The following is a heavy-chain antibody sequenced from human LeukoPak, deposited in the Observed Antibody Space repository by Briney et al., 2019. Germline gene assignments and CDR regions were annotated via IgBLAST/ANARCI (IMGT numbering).Heavy chain of an antibody. CDR2: IYHSGST. CDR1: VYSISSGYY. V-gene: IGHV4-38-2*01. D-gene: IGHD3-3*01. Sequence: SETLSLTCAVSVYSISSGYYWGWIRQPPGKGLEWIGSIYHSGSTYYNPSLKSRVTISVDTSKNQFSLKLSSVTAADTAVYYCARHGVHDFWSGYLPFGYWGQGTLVTVSS. J-gene: IGHJ4*02. CDR3: ARHGVHDFWSGYLPFGY.